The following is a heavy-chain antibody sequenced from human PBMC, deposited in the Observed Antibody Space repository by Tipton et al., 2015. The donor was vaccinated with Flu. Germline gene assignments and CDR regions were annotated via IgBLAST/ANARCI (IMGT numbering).Heavy chain of an antibody. J-gene: IGHJ4*02. CDR3: ARPLWGYFDN. Sequence: SLRLSCAASGFTFSSYYLNWVRQAPGKGLEWVSGISTSNSYTYYTDAVKGRFTISRDNAKNSLYLQMDSLKAEDTAVYYCARPLWGYFDNWGQGTLVTVSS. V-gene: IGHV3-21*01. D-gene: IGHD3-10*01. CDR1: GFTFSSYY. CDR2: ISTSNSYT.